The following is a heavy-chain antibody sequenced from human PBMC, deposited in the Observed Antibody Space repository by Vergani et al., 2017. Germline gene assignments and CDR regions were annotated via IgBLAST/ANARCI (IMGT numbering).Heavy chain of an antibody. CDR2: IVVGSGNT. D-gene: IGHD3-10*01. CDR1: GFTFTSSA. Sequence: QMQLVQSGPEVKQPGTSVKVSCKASGFTFTSSAVQWVRQARGERLEWIGWIVVGSGNTNYAQKFQERVPITRDMPPSTVYMELSSLGSEDTAVYYCARASHFMVRGAPLEAFDIWGQGTMVTVAS. V-gene: IGHV1-58*01. CDR3: ARASHFMVRGAPLEAFDI. J-gene: IGHJ3*02.